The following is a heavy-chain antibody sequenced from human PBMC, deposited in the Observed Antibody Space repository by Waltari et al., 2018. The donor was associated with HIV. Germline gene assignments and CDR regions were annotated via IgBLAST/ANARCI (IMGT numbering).Heavy chain of an antibody. CDR1: GYSFTTYG. V-gene: IGHV1-18*01. D-gene: IGHD3-10*01. Sequence: QVQLVQSGAEVKKPGASVKVSCKASGYSFTTYGINWVRQAPGQGLEWMRWISGNNGNTNYAPKFLGRVTMTTDTSTSTAYMELRSLSTDDTAVYYCERVLFGDYVGGFDYWGQGTLVTVSS. CDR2: ISGNNGNT. J-gene: IGHJ4*02. CDR3: ERVLFGDYVGGFDY.